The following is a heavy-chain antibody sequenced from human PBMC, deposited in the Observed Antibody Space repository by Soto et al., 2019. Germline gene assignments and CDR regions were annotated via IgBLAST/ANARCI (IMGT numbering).Heavy chain of an antibody. D-gene: IGHD3-9*01. V-gene: IGHV1-69*13. J-gene: IGHJ5*02. Sequence: SVKVSCKASGYTFTIYAMHWVRQAPGQGLEWMGGIIPIFGTANYAQKFQGRVTITADESTSTAYMELSSLRSEDTAVYYCARDNDILTGYPRWDWFDPWGQGTLVTVS. CDR1: GYTFTIYA. CDR2: IIPIFGTA. CDR3: ARDNDILTGYPRWDWFDP.